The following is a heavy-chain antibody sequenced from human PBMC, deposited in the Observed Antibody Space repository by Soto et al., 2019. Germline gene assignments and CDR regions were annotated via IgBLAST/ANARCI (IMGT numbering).Heavy chain of an antibody. D-gene: IGHD2-2*01. Sequence: TLSLTCAVSGGSISSSNWWSWVRQPPGKGLEWIGEIYHSGSTNYNPSLKSRATISVDKSKNQFSLKLSSATAADTAVYYCAGGRVLYYYYGMDVWGQGTTVTVSS. J-gene: IGHJ6*02. CDR1: GGSISSSNW. V-gene: IGHV4-4*02. CDR3: AGGRVLYYYYGMDV. CDR2: IYHSGST.